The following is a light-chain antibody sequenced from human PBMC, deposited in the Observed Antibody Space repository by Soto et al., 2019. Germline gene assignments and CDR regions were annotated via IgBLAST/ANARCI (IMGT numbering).Light chain of an antibody. CDR1: QSISSN. CDR2: GAS. J-gene: IGKJ4*01. CDR3: QQYNNWPLT. V-gene: IGKV3D-15*01. Sequence: EIVMTQSPVTLSVSPGERATLSCRASQSISSNLAWYQQKPGQAPRLLISGASVRATGIPARFSGSGSATEFTLTISSLQSEDFAVYYCQQYNNWPLTFGGGTKVDIK.